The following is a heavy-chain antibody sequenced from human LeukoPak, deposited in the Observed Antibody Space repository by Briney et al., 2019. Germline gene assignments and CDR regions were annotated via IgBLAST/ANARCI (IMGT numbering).Heavy chain of an antibody. CDR2: ISGSGGAT. CDR1: GFTFSSYA. J-gene: IGHJ4*02. D-gene: IGHD2-21*02. V-gene: IGHV3-23*01. CDR3: AKTVVTAIRGGFDY. Sequence: GGSLRLSCAASGFTFSSYAMSWVRQAPGKGLEWVSAISGSGGATYYADSVKGRFTVSRDNSKNTLYVQMNSLRAEDPAVYYCAKTVVTAIRGGFDYWGRGTLVTVSS.